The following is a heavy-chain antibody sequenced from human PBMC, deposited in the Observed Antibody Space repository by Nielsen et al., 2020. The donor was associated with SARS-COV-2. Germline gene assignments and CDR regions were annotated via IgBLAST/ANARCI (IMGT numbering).Heavy chain of an antibody. V-gene: IGHV4-59*01. CDR3: ARRTVTSPSDRAKFDY. D-gene: IGHD4-17*01. Sequence: GSLRPSCTVPGGSISSYSWSWIRQPPGKGLEGIGYIYYSGSTNYNPSLKSRVTISVDTSKNQFSLKLSSVTAADTAVYYCARRTVTSPSDRAKFDYWGQGTLVTVSS. CDR2: IYYSGST. CDR1: GGSISSYS. J-gene: IGHJ4*02.